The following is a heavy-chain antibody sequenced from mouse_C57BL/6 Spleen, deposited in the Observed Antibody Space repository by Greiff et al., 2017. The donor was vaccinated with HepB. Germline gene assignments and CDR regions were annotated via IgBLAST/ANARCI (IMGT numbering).Heavy chain of an antibody. CDR2: IDPSDSYT. V-gene: IGHV1-69*01. Sequence: VQLQQSGAELVMPGASVKLSCKASGYTFTSYWMHWVKQRPGQGLEWIGEIDPSDSYTNYNQKFKGKSTLTVDKSSSTAYMQLSSLTSEDSAVYYCATRNFDVWGTGTTVTVSS. CDR3: ATRNFDV. J-gene: IGHJ1*03. CDR1: GYTFTSYW.